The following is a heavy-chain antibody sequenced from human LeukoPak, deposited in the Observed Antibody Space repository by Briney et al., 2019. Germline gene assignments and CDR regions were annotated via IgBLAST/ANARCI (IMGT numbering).Heavy chain of an antibody. CDR2: IYPGDSDT. D-gene: IGHD4-23*01. J-gene: IGHJ6*02. CDR1: GYSFTSYW. Sequence: GESLKISCKGSGYSFTSYWIGWVRQMPGKGLEWMGIIYPGDSDTRYSPSFQGQVTISADKSISTAYLQWSSLKASDTAMYYCATQTTVVGYYYYGMDVWGQGTTVTVPS. V-gene: IGHV5-51*01. CDR3: ATQTTVVGYYYYGMDV.